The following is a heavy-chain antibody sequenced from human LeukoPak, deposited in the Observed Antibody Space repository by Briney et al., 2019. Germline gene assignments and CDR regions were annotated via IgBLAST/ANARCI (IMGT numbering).Heavy chain of an antibody. CDR3: ARDMDYYGSGSSLDY. CDR2: IKQGGSEK. CDR1: GFTFSSYW. V-gene: IGHV3-7*01. D-gene: IGHD3-10*01. J-gene: IGHJ4*02. Sequence: PGGSLRLSCAASGFTFSSYWMSWVRQAPGKGPEWVANIKQGGSEKYYVDSVKGRFTISRDNAKNSLYLQMNSLRAEDTAVYYCARDMDYYGSGSSLDYWGQGTLVTVSS.